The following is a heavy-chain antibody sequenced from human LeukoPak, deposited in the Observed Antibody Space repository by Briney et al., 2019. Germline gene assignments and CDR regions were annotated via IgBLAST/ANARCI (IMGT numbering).Heavy chain of an antibody. D-gene: IGHD2-15*01. CDR3: ARLSQDTWDAFDI. Sequence: SETLSLTCAVSGYSISSGYYWGWIRQPPGKGLGWIGSIYHSGSTYYNPSLKSRVTISVDTSKNQFSPKLSSVTTADTAVYYCARLSQDTWDAFDIWGQGTMVTVSS. V-gene: IGHV4-38-2*01. J-gene: IGHJ3*02. CDR1: GYSISSGYY. CDR2: IYHSGST.